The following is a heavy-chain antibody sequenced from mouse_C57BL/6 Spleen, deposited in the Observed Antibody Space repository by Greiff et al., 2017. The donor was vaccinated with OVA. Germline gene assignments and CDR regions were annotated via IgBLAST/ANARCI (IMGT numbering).Heavy chain of an antibody. CDR3: ARGGSNGAMDY. J-gene: IGHJ4*01. V-gene: IGHV1-26*01. D-gene: IGHD1-1*01. Sequence: EVQLQQSGPELVKPGASVKISCKASGYTFTDYYMNWVKQSHGKSLEWIGDINPNNGGTSYNQKFKGKATLTVDKSSSTAYMELRSLTSEDSAVYYCARGGSNGAMDYWGQGTSVTVSS. CDR2: INPNNGGT. CDR1: GYTFTDYY.